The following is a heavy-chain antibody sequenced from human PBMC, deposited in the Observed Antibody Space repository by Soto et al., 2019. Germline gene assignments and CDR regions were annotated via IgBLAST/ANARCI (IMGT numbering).Heavy chain of an antibody. V-gene: IGHV1-69*13. CDR2: IIPIFGTA. J-gene: IGHJ3*02. CDR1: GGTFSSYA. Sequence: ASVKVSCKASGGTFSSYAISWVRQAPGQGLEWMGGIIPIFGTANYAQKFQGRVTITADESTSTAYMELSSLRSEDTAVYYCARASKGTMVRGVIIMYAFDIWGQGTMVTVSS. D-gene: IGHD3-10*01. CDR3: ARASKGTMVRGVIIMYAFDI.